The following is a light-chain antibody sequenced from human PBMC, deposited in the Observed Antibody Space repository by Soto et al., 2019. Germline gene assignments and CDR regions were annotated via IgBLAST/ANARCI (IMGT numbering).Light chain of an antibody. V-gene: IGKV1-5*03. CDR2: KAS. CDR1: QSISSL. J-gene: IGKJ5*01. CDR3: QQYNRYPLT. Sequence: DIKMTQSPSTLSASVGDRVTITCRASQSISSLLAWYQQKPGRAPTLLIYKASTLESGVPSRFSGSGSGTEFSLTISSLQPDDFATYYCQQYNRYPLTFGQGTRLEIK.